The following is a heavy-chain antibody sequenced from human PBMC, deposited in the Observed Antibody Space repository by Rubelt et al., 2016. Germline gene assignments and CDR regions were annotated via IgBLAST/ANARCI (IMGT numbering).Heavy chain of an antibody. CDR2: INAGNGNT. D-gene: IGHD2-8*01. CDR1: GGTFSSYA. Sequence: QVQLVQSGAEVKKPGASVKVSCKASGGTFSSYAISWVRQAPGQGLEWMGWINAGNGNTKYSQKFQGRDTITRDPFTSAAYMEQSSLRSEDTAVYYCARAQRIRLLMVYAPTFDYWGQGALVTVSS. CDR3: ARAQRIRLLMVYAPTFDY. J-gene: IGHJ4*02. V-gene: IGHV1-3*01.